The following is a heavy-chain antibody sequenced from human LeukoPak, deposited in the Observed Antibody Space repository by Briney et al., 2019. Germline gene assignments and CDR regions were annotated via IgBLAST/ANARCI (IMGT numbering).Heavy chain of an antibody. V-gene: IGHV3-48*03. CDR3: AREGVGANFDY. J-gene: IGHJ4*02. D-gene: IGHD1-26*01. CDR1: GFTFSSYE. CDR2: ISSSGSTI. Sequence: GGSLRLSCAASGFTFSSYEMSWVRQAPGKGLEWVSYISSSGSTIYYADSVKGRFTISRDNAKNSLYLQMNSLRAEDTAVYYCAREGVGANFDYWGQGTLVTVSS.